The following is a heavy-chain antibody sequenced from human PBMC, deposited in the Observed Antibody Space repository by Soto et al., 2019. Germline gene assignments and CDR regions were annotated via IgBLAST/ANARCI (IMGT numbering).Heavy chain of an antibody. CDR3: AKGDYDILTGSSYGMDV. CDR1: GFTFSSYA. CDR2: ISGSGGST. Sequence: LRLSCAASGFTFSSYAMSWVRQAPGKGLEWVSAISGSGGSTYYAVSVKGRFTISRDNSKNTLYLQMNSLRAEDTAVYYCAKGDYDILTGSSYGMDVWGQGTTVTVSS. J-gene: IGHJ6*02. V-gene: IGHV3-23*01. D-gene: IGHD3-9*01.